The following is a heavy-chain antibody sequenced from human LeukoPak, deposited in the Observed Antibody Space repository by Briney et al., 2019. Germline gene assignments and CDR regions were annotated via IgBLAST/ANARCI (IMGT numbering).Heavy chain of an antibody. CDR3: AVGIQLGGFDY. J-gene: IGHJ4*02. D-gene: IGHD5-18*01. CDR2: IYYSGST. CDR1: GDSISNYY. Sequence: SETLSLTCTVSGDSISNYYWSWIRQPPGKGLEWIGYIYYSGSTNYNPSLKSRVTISVDTSKNQFSLKLSSVTAADTAVYYCAVGIQLGGFDYWGQGTLVTVSS. V-gene: IGHV4-59*01.